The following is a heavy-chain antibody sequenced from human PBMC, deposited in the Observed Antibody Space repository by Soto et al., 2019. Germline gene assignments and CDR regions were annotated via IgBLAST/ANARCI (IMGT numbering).Heavy chain of an antibody. CDR1: GGSFSTSA. D-gene: IGHD3-22*01. V-gene: IGHV1-69*01. J-gene: IGHJ3*01. CDR3: ATEGDSSDSSDAYVGGFAL. Sequence: QVQLVQSGAEVKKPGSSVKVSCKASGGSFSTSAINWVRQAPGQGLEWMGGIIPIFGTPNYAQKFQDRVTITADESTTTTYVELSSLRSEDTAMYYCATEGDSSDSSDAYVGGFALWGQGTMVVVPS. CDR2: IIPIFGTP.